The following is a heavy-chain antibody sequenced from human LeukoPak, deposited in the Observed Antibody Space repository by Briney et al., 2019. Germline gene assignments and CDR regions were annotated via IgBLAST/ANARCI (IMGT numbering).Heavy chain of an antibody. J-gene: IGHJ3*02. CDR2: TYTSGST. V-gene: IGHV4-4*07. D-gene: IGHD3-3*01. Sequence: SETLSLTCTVSGGSISSYYWSWIRQPAGKGLEWIGRTYTSGSTNYNPFLKSRVTMSVDTSKNQFSLKLSSVTAADTAVYYCARDLSRVTIFGVVTHHDAFDIWGQGTMVTVSS. CDR3: ARDLSRVTIFGVVTHHDAFDI. CDR1: GGSISSYY.